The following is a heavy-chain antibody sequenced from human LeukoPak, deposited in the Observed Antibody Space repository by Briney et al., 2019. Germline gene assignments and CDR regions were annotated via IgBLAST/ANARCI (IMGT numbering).Heavy chain of an antibody. D-gene: IGHD1-1*01. V-gene: IGHV1-69*13. CDR3: ARIRNDVLWFDP. Sequence: SVKVSCKASGGTFSSYAISWVRQAPGQGLEWMGGIIPIFGTANYAQKSQGRVTITADESTSTAYMELSSLRSEDTAVYYCARIRNDVLWFDPWGQGTLVTVSS. J-gene: IGHJ5*02. CDR2: IIPIFGTA. CDR1: GGTFSSYA.